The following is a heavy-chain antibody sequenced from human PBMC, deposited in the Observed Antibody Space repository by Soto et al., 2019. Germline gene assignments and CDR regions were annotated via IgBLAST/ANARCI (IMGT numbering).Heavy chain of an antibody. J-gene: IGHJ6*03. CDR1: GFPFSDYY. CDR3: ARKGAAAGHYYYYYYMDV. CDR2: ISSSGSTI. D-gene: IGHD6-13*01. Sequence: VGSLRLSCAASGFPFSDYYMSWIRQAPGKGLEWVSYISSSGSTIYYADSVKGRFTISRDNAKNSLYLQMNSLRAEDTAVYYCARKGAAAGHYYYYYYMDVWGKGTTVTVS. V-gene: IGHV3-11*01.